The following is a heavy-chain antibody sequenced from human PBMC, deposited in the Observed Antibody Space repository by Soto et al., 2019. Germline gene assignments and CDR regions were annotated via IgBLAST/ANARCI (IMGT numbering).Heavy chain of an antibody. Sequence: SETLSLTCNVSGGSISRYYWSWIRQPPGKGLEWIGYIHYSGSTKYNPSLKSRVTISVDTSKNQFSLKLTSVTAADTAVYFCARVPAVASTIPSLWFDPWGQGTLVTVSS. CDR3: ARVPAVASTIPSLWFDP. V-gene: IGHV4-59*01. CDR2: IHYSGST. CDR1: GGSISRYY. J-gene: IGHJ5*02. D-gene: IGHD6-19*01.